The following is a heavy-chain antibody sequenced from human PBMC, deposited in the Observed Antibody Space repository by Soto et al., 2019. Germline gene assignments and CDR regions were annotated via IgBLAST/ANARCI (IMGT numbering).Heavy chain of an antibody. J-gene: IGHJ4*02. CDR1: QFTFSTYA. Sequence: DVQLLESGGGFVQPGGSLRLSCAASQFTFSTYAITWVRQAPGKGLEWVSLISGSGGSTYYADSVKGRFTISRDNSKNTLYLQMDSLRADDTAVYYCAKVHGSGNYHNFPEYWGQGTLVTVSS. V-gene: IGHV3-23*01. CDR3: AKVHGSGNYHNFPEY. D-gene: IGHD3-10*01. CDR2: ISGSGGST.